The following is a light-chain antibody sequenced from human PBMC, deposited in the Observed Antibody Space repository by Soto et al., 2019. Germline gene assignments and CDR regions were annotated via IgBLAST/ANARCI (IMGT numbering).Light chain of an antibody. J-gene: IGLJ1*01. CDR1: TGDVTSGHF. CDR2: ETS. V-gene: IGLV7-46*01. Sequence: QAVVTQEPSLTVSPGGTVTLTCASSTGDVTSGHFPYWFQQKPGQAPRTLIYETSNKHSWTPARFSGSLLGGKAALTLSGAQPEDEAEYYCLLSYNVNRGYVFGPGTKVTVL. CDR3: LLSYNVNRGYV.